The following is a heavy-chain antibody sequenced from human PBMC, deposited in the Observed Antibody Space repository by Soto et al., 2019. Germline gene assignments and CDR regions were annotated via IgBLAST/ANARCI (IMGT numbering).Heavy chain of an antibody. CDR1: GFTFSREW. Sequence: GGYLRLSSADSGFTFSREWMSWVRQAPVRGLEWVAHIKADSTDIYYVDSVEGRFTISRDNAKNSLYLQMNSLRVEDTAVYYCATIGNDYGDYLDRWGQGTPVTVSS. CDR3: ATIGNDYGDYLDR. CDR2: IKADSTDI. V-gene: IGHV3-7*02. J-gene: IGHJ4*02. D-gene: IGHD4-17*01.